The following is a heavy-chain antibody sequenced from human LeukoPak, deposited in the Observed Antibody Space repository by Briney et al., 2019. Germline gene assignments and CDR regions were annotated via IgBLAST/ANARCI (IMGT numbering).Heavy chain of an antibody. J-gene: IGHJ4*03. CDR1: GGSFSGYH. V-gene: IGHV4-34*01. CDR2: INHSGST. D-gene: IGHD2-15*01. CDR3: ASHRYCSGGSCYPGDY. Sequence: SETLSLTCAVYGGSFSGYHWSWIRQPPGKGLEWIGEINHSGSTNYDPSLKSRVTISVDTSKNQFSLKLSSVTAADTAVYYCASHRYCSGGSCYPGDYWGQGTTVTVSS.